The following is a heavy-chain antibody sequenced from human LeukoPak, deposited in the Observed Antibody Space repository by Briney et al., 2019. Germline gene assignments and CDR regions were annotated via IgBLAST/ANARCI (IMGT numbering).Heavy chain of an antibody. CDR2: INHSGST. CDR3: ARVPSDGMDV. J-gene: IGHJ6*02. CDR1: GGSISSYY. Sequence: SETLSLTCTVSGGSISSYYWSWIRQPPGKGLEWIGEINHSGSTNYNPSLKSRVAISVDTSKNQFSLKLSSVTAADTAVYYCARVPSDGMDVWGQGTTVTVSS. V-gene: IGHV4-34*01.